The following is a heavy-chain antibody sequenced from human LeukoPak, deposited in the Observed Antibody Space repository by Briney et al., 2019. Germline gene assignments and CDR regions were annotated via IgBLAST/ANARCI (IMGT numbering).Heavy chain of an antibody. Sequence: SETLSLTCAVSGRSFSAFHWPWIRHPPGQGVEWIVEINGSGKTNYNPSLKSRVTISVDTSKNQFSLKMTSGADADAAVYYCARVMGAANFDYWGQGTLVTVSS. CDR3: ARVMGAANFDY. V-gene: IGHV4-34*01. CDR1: GRSFSAFH. J-gene: IGHJ4*02. CDR2: INGSGKT. D-gene: IGHD1-26*01.